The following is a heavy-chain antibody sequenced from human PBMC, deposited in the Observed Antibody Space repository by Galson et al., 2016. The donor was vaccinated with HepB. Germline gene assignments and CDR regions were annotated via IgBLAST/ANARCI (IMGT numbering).Heavy chain of an antibody. CDR3: VKDRWTVQLPPHGFDY. D-gene: IGHD6-6*01. CDR2: INNSGGRT. V-gene: IGHV3-23*01. Sequence: SLRLSCAASEFTFTSYAMSWARQAPGKGLEWVSSINNSGGRTHYADSVKGRFTISRDNSKNTLFLQMNSLRAEDTALYYCVKDRWTVQLPPHGFDYWGQGTMVTVSS. J-gene: IGHJ4*02. CDR1: EFTFTSYA.